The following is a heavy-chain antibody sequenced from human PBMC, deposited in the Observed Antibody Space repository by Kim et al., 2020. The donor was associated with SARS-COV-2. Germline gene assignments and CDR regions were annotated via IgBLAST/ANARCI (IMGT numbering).Heavy chain of an antibody. J-gene: IGHJ4*02. D-gene: IGHD5-12*01. CDR1: GYTFTSYA. Sequence: ASVKVSCKASGYTFTSYAMHWVRQAPGQRLEWMGWINAGNGNTKYSQKFQGRVTITRDTSASTAYMELSSLRSEDTAVYYCARVLRVATISRPFDYWGQGTLVTVSS. CDR3: ARVLRVATISRPFDY. CDR2: INAGNGNT. V-gene: IGHV1-3*01.